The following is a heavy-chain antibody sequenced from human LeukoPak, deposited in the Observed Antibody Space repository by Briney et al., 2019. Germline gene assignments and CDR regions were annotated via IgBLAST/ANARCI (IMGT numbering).Heavy chain of an antibody. V-gene: IGHV3-23*01. D-gene: IGHD6-13*01. CDR1: GFTFSSYA. J-gene: IGHJ4*02. CDR2: ITDSAGST. CDR3: AKAGATTVDGTPFGY. Sequence: GGSLRLSCAASGFTFSSYAMSWVRQAPGKGLEWVSGITDSAGSTYYADSVKGRFTISRDNSKNTLYLQMNSLRAEDTAIYYCAKAGATTVDGTPFGYWGQGTLVIVPS.